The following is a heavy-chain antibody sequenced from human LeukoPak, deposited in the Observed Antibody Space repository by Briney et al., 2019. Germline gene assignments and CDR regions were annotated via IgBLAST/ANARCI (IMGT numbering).Heavy chain of an antibody. Sequence: GASVKVSCKASGYTFTSYGISWVRQAPGQGLMWMGWISAYNGNTNYAQKLQGRVTMTTDTSTSTAYMELRSLRSDDTAVYYCARRTGYYTPTSNFDYWGQGTLVTVSS. J-gene: IGHJ4*02. V-gene: IGHV1-18*04. CDR2: ISAYNGNT. CDR3: ARRTGYYTPTSNFDY. D-gene: IGHD3/OR15-3a*01. CDR1: GYTFTSYG.